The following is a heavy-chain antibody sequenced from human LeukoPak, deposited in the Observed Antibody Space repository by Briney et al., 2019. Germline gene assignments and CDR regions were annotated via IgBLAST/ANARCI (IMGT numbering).Heavy chain of an antibody. Sequence: GGSLRLSCAASGFTFSTFAMIWVRQPPGKGLEWVSSIFPSGGEIHYADSVRGRFTISRDNSKSTLSLQMNSLRAEDTAIYYCARIRDGYNDAYDIWGQGTVVTVPS. CDR2: IFPSGGEI. CDR1: GFTFSTFA. CDR3: ARIRDGYNDAYDI. D-gene: IGHD5-24*01. J-gene: IGHJ3*02. V-gene: IGHV3-23*01.